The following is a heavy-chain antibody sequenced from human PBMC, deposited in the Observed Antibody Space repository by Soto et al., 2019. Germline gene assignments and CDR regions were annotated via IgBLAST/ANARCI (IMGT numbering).Heavy chain of an antibody. Sequence: EVQLVESGGGLVQPGRSLRLSCAASGFTFDDYAMHWVRQAPGKGLEWVSGISWNSGSIGYVDSVKGRFTISRDNAKNSLYLQMNSLRAEDTALYYCAKDIMGQWLGYFDYWGQGTLVTVSS. CDR3: AKDIMGQWLGYFDY. CDR1: GFTFDDYA. CDR2: ISWNSGSI. J-gene: IGHJ4*02. V-gene: IGHV3-9*01. D-gene: IGHD6-19*01.